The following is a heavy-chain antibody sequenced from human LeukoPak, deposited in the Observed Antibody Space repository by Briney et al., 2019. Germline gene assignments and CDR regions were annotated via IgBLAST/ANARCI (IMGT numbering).Heavy chain of an antibody. J-gene: IGHJ4*02. CDR1: GGSISSGDYY. CDR2: IYYSGST. V-gene: IGHV4-30-4*01. Sequence: SETLSLTCTVSGGSISSGDYYWSWIRQPPGKGLEWIGYIYYSGSTYYNPSLKSRVTISVDTSKNQFSLKLSSVTAADTAVYYCARSYSSSNLFDYWGRGTLVTVSS. CDR3: ARSYSSSNLFDY. D-gene: IGHD6-13*01.